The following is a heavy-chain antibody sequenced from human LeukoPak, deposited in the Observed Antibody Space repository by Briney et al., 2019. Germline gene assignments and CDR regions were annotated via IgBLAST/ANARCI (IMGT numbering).Heavy chain of an antibody. D-gene: IGHD6-19*01. J-gene: IGHJ4*02. V-gene: IGHV3-30*18. CDR3: AKDSGIAVAGTATFDY. Sequence: PGGSLRLSCAASGFTFSTYGMHWVRQAPGKGLEWVAVISYVGSNKYYADSVKGRFTISRDNSKNTLYVQMNSLRAEDTAVYYCAKDSGIAVAGTATFDYWGQGTLVTVSS. CDR1: GFTFSTYG. CDR2: ISYVGSNK.